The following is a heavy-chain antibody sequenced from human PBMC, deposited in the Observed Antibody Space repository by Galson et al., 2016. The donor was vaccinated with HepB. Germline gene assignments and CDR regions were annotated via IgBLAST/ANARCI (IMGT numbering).Heavy chain of an antibody. V-gene: IGHV7-4-1*02. D-gene: IGHD1-26*01. CDR2: INTNTGNP. CDR3: ARDGGTYPYQFDY. Sequence: SVKVSCKASGYTFTSYAVNWVRQAPEQGLEWMGWINTNTGNPTYAQGFTGRLVFSLDTSVSTTYLQISSLKAEDTAVYYCARDGGTYPYQFDYWGQGTLVTVSS. CDR1: GYTFTSYA. J-gene: IGHJ4*02.